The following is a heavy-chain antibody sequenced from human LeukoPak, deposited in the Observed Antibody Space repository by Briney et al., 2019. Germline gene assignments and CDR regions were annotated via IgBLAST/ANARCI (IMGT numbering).Heavy chain of an antibody. CDR1: GYSISSGYY. Sequence: SETLSLTCTFSGYSISSGYYWGWIRQPPGKRLEWIGSIYHSGSTYYNPSLKSRVTISVDTSKNQFSLKLSSVTAADTAVYYCARVTYEGSVVYWGQGTLVTVPS. CDR2: IYHSGST. J-gene: IGHJ4*02. V-gene: IGHV4-38-2*02. D-gene: IGHD5-12*01. CDR3: ARVTYEGSVVY.